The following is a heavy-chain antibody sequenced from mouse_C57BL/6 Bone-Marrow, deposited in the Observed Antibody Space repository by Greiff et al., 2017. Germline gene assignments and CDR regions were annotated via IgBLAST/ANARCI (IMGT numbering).Heavy chain of an antibody. Sequence: VQLQQSGPELVRPGASVKISCKAPGYTFTSHWMQWVRQRPGQGLEWIGEIFPGSGSTYSNEKFKGKATLTVDTFASTAYMELSSLTNEDSAVYYCTRWDYYYGSSWYFDVWGTGTTVTVSS. J-gene: IGHJ1*03. CDR2: IFPGSGST. V-gene: IGHV1-56*01. CDR1: GYTFTSHW. CDR3: TRWDYYYGSSWYFDV. D-gene: IGHD1-1*01.